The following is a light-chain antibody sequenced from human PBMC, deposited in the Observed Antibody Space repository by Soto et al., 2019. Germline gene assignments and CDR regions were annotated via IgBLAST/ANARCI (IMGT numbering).Light chain of an antibody. J-gene: IGKJ1*01. CDR3: QQYNNWPGT. CDR2: GAS. Sequence: EIVWTQSPATLSLSPGERATLSCRASQSVSSYLAWYQQKPGQSPRLLIFGASIRATGIPARFSGSGSGTEFTLTIGSLQSEDCALYYCQQYNNWPGTFGQGT. CDR1: QSVSSY. V-gene: IGKV3-15*01.